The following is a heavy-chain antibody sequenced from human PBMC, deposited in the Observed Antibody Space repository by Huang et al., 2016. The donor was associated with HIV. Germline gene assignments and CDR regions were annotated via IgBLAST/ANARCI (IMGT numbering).Heavy chain of an antibody. CDR1: GGSVSGHY. Sequence: QVQLQQWGAGLLKPSETLSLTCAVYGGSVSGHYWSWIRTPPGKGLEWIAEINDNGYTNYNPARKSRVTISVHTSRNQFSLKLNSVTAADAAVYYCARASWYEPRSWYFGLWGRGTLVTVSS. D-gene: IGHD6-13*01. CDR3: ARASWYEPRSWYFGL. V-gene: IGHV4-34*01. CDR2: INDNGYT. J-gene: IGHJ2*01.